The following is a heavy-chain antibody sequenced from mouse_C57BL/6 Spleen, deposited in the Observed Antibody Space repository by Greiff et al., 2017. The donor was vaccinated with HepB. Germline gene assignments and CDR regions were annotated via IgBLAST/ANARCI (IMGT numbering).Heavy chain of an antibody. CDR2: IDPETGGT. V-gene: IGHV1-15*01. Sequence: QVQLQQSGAELVRPGASVTLSCKASGYTFTDYEMHWVKQTPVHGLEWIGAIDPETGGTAYNQKFKGKAILTADKSSSTAYMELRSLTSEDSAVYYCTRRPSTRSWYFDVWGTGTTVTVSS. CDR3: TRRPSTRSWYFDV. J-gene: IGHJ1*03. CDR1: GYTFTDYE.